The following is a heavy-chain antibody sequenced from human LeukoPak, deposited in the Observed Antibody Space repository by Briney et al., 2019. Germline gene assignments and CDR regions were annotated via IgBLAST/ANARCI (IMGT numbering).Heavy chain of an antibody. CDR3: ARDRCDSCYTFFDY. J-gene: IGHJ4*02. Sequence: GGSLRLSCAASGFTFSSYAMSRVRQAPGKGLEWVAVISNDGSNKYYADSVKGRFTISRDNSKNTLYLQMNSLRAEDTAVYYCARDRCDSCYTFFDYWGQGTLVTVSS. CDR2: ISNDGSNK. V-gene: IGHV3-30-3*01. CDR1: GFTFSSYA. D-gene: IGHD2-2*02.